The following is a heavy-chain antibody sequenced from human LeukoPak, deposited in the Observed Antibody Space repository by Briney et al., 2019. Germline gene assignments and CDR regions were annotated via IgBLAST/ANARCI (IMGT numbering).Heavy chain of an antibody. CDR3: ARDLGPGQYYYYYIDV. CDR1: EFTFSSYW. V-gene: IGHV3-7*01. J-gene: IGHJ6*03. Sequence: GGSLRLSCAASEFTFSSYWMSWVRQAPGKGLEWVANIKQDGSEKYYVDSVKGRFTISRDNAKNSLYLQMNGLRAEDTAVYYCARDLGPGQYYYYYIDVWGKGTTVTVSS. CDR2: IKQDGSEK.